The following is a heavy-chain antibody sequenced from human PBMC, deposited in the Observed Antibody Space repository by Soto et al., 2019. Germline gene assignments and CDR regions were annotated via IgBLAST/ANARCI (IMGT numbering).Heavy chain of an antibody. D-gene: IGHD3-16*02. CDR3: ARDRRLHLGELSSPYS. CDR1: GGTFSSYT. V-gene: IGHV1-69*04. J-gene: IGHJ5*02. CDR2: IIPILGIA. Sequence: ASVKVSCKASGGTFSSYTISWVRQAPGQGLEWMGRIIPILGIANYAQKFQGRVTITADKSTSTAYMELSSLRSEDTAVYYCARDRRLHLGELSSPYSWGQGTLVTVSS.